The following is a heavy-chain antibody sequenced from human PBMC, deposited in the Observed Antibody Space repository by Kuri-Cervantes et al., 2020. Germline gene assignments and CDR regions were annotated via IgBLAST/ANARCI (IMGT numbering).Heavy chain of an antibody. D-gene: IGHD6-13*01. Sequence: SETLSLTCTVSGGSISSYYWSWIRQPPGKGLEWIGYIYYSGSTNYNPSLKSRVTISVDMSKNQFSLKLSSVTAADTAVYYCARDYSRSWSRAPFDYWGQGTLVTVSS. V-gene: IGHV4-59*12. CDR1: GGSISSYY. J-gene: IGHJ4*02. CDR2: IYYSGST. CDR3: ARDYSRSWSRAPFDY.